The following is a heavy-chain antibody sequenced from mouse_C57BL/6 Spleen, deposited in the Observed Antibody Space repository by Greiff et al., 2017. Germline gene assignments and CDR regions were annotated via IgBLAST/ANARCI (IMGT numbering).Heavy chain of an antibody. Sequence: EVQLQQSGPELVKPGASVKISCKASGYTFTDYYMNWVKQSHGKSLEWIGDINPNNGGTSYNQKFKGKATLTVDKSSSTAYMELRSLTSEDSAVYYCAREGGEVAWFAYWGQGTLVTVSA. CDR1: GYTFTDYY. CDR3: AREGGEVAWFAY. CDR2: INPNNGGT. V-gene: IGHV1-26*01. D-gene: IGHD1-1*01. J-gene: IGHJ3*01.